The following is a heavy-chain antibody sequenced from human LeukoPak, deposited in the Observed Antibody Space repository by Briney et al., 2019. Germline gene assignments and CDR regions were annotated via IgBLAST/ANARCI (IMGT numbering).Heavy chain of an antibody. V-gene: IGHV4-34*01. Sequence: PSETLSLTCAVYGGSFSGYYWSWIRQPPGRGLEWIGEINHSGRTNYNPSPKSRVTISVDTSKKQSPLNLNSVTAAHTAVYCGVYPAIYGRLVRDYWGQGTLVTVSS. J-gene: IGHJ4*02. D-gene: IGHD2-21*01. CDR2: INHSGRT. CDR1: GGSFSGYY. CDR3: VYPAIYGRLVRDY.